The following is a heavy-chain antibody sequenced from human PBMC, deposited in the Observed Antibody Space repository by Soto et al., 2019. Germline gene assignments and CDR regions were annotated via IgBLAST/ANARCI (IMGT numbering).Heavy chain of an antibody. CDR2: ISSSSSYI. J-gene: IGHJ4*02. CDR1: GFTFSSYS. D-gene: IGHD2-2*01. V-gene: IGHV3-21*01. Sequence: GGSLRLSCAASGFTFSSYSMNWVRQAPGKGLEWVSSISSSSSYIYYADSVKGRFTISRDNAKNSLYLQMNSLRAEDTAVYYCARGYQEGIVVVAADSEYWGQGT. CDR3: ARGYQEGIVVVAADSEY.